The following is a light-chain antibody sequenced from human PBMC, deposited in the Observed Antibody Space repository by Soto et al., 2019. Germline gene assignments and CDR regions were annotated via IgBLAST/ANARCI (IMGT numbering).Light chain of an antibody. V-gene: IGKV3-20*01. J-gene: IGKJ5*01. CDR1: QSVSSNY. CDR3: HQYGNSPPET. Sequence: ETVLTQSPGTLSLSPGERATLSCRASQSVSSNYLAWFQKKPGQAPRLLIYGASSRATGIPDRFSGSCSGTDFTLTISRLEPEDFAVYYCHQYGNSPPETFGQGTRLEIK. CDR2: GAS.